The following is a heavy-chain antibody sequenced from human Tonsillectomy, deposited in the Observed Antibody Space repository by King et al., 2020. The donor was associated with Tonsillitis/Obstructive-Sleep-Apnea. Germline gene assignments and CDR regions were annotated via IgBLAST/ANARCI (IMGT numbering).Heavy chain of an antibody. CDR3: AGDPLYCSSTSCYGDFDY. CDR2: ISSSSSYI. V-gene: IGHV3-21*01. J-gene: IGHJ4*02. D-gene: IGHD2-2*01. Sequence: VQLVESGGGLVKPGGSLRLSCAASGFTFSSYSMNWVRQAPGKGLEWVSSISSSSSYIYYADSVKGRLTISRDNAKNSLYLQMNSLRAEDTAVYYCAGDPLYCSSTSCYGDFDYWGQGTLVTVSS. CDR1: GFTFSSYS.